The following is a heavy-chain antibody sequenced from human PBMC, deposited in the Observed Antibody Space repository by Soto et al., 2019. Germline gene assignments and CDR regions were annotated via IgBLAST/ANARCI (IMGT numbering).Heavy chain of an antibody. CDR3: ARENIFGQVREYYFDF. CDR1: GYRFTAYH. CDR2: INPNSGVT. J-gene: IGHJ4*02. Sequence: ASVKVSCKASGYRFTAYHMHWVRQAPGQGLEWMGWINPNSGVTNYAQKFQDWVTVTRDTSISTVYMELSRLKSDDTAVYYCARENIFGQVREYYFDFWGQGTLVTGSS. D-gene: IGHD3-3*01. V-gene: IGHV1-2*04.